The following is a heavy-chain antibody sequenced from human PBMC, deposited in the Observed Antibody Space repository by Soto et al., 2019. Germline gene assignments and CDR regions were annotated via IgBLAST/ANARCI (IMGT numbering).Heavy chain of an antibody. Sequence: PSETLSLTCTVSGDSVSSGGYYWTWIRQRPGKGLEWIGYIFHTGSAYYSPSLKTRLSLSIDTSRGQFSLRLTSVTAADTAVYYCANGAIAVAGPITFDYWGQGTLVTVSS. CDR1: GDSVSSGGYY. J-gene: IGHJ4*02. D-gene: IGHD6-19*01. V-gene: IGHV4-31*03. CDR2: IFHTGSA. CDR3: ANGAIAVAGPITFDY.